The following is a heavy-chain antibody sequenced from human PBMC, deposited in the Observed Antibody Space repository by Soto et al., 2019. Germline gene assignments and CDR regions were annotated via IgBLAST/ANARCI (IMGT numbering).Heavy chain of an antibody. Sequence: SETLSLTCTVSGDSIRSYYWTWIRQPPGKGLELIGYIYYSGSTRYNPSLKSRVTISVGMSKNQFSLKLSSVIAADTAVYYCARAYGGFDNGLDVWGQGTAVTVSS. CDR2: IYYSGST. D-gene: IGHD5-12*01. J-gene: IGHJ6*02. V-gene: IGHV4-59*01. CDR1: GDSIRSYY. CDR3: ARAYGGFDNGLDV.